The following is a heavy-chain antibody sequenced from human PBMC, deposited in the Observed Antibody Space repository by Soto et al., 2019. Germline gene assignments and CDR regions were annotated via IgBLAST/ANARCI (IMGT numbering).Heavy chain of an antibody. J-gene: IGHJ4*02. D-gene: IGHD3-16*01. V-gene: IGHV3-30*18. CDR3: AKDFLLWGSCPDPGASDY. CDR1: GFTFSSYA. Sequence: QVQLVESGGGVVQPGKYLRLSCAGSGFTFSSYAIHWVRQAPGKGLEWVAVISYDGSNKNYADSVKGRFTISRDNSNRAVDLQMDSLRAEDTAVYDCAKDFLLWGSCPDPGASDYWGQGTLVIVSS. CDR2: ISYDGSNK.